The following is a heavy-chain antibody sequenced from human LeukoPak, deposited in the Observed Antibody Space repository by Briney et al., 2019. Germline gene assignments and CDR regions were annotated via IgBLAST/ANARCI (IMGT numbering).Heavy chain of an antibody. V-gene: IGHV4-61*02. D-gene: IGHD3-3*01. Sequence: EPSETLSLTCTVSGGSISSGSYYWSWIRQPAGRGLEWIGRIYTSGNINYSPSLKRRVTISLDTSKNQFSLRLSSVTAADTAVYYCARVTSGYYTADAFGIWGQGTMVTVSS. CDR2: IYTSGNI. J-gene: IGHJ3*02. CDR1: GGSISSGSYY. CDR3: ARVTSGYYTADAFGI.